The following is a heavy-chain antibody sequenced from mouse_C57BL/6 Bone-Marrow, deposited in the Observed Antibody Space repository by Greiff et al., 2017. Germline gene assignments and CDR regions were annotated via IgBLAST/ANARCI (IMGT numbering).Heavy chain of an antibody. Sequence: QVQLQQPGADLVRPGSSVKLSCKASGYTFTSYWMDWVKQRPGQGLEWIGNIYPSDSETHYNQKFKDKATLTVDKSSSTAYMQLSSLTAEDSAVYYCARYGTGAMDYWGQGTSVTVSS. CDR1: GYTFTSYW. D-gene: IGHD1-1*01. J-gene: IGHJ4*01. V-gene: IGHV1-61*01. CDR3: ARYGTGAMDY. CDR2: IYPSDSET.